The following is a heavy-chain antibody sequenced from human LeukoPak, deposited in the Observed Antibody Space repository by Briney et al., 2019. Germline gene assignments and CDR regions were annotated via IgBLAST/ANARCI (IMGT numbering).Heavy chain of an antibody. D-gene: IGHD6-13*01. Sequence: GASVKVSCKASGGTFSSYAISWVRQAPGQGLEWMGGIIPIFGTANYAQKFQGRVTITADESTSTAYMELSSLRSEDTAVYYCARDPQYSSSWGIFDYWGQGTLVTVSS. J-gene: IGHJ4*02. CDR2: IIPIFGTA. CDR3: ARDPQYSSSWGIFDY. CDR1: GGTFSSYA. V-gene: IGHV1-69*13.